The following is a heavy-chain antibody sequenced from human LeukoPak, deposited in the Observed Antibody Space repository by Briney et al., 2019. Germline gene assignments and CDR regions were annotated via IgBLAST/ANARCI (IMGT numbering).Heavy chain of an antibody. Sequence: ASVKVSCKASGYTFTGYYMHWVRQAPGQRLEWMGWISPNTGDTNYAQKFQGRVTMTRDTSISTAYMELSRVKYDDTAIYYCLGFNLRNVWGQGTLVTVSS. J-gene: IGHJ4*02. CDR2: ISPNTGDT. CDR3: LGFNLRNV. CDR1: GYTFTGYY. V-gene: IGHV1-2*02. D-gene: IGHD1-14*01.